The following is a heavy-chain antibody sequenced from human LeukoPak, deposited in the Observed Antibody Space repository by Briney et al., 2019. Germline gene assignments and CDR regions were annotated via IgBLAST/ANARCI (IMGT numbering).Heavy chain of an antibody. D-gene: IGHD3-16*02. Sequence: SGGSLRLSCAASGFTFSSFGMHWVRQAPGKGLEWVAVISYDGSNPYYADPVKGRFTISRDNSKNTLYLQMNSLRAEDTAVYYCAKDHYDYIGGTYRDFDYWGQGTLVTVSS. J-gene: IGHJ4*02. V-gene: IGHV3-30*18. CDR2: ISYDGSNP. CDR1: GFTFSSFG. CDR3: AKDHYDYIGGTYRDFDY.